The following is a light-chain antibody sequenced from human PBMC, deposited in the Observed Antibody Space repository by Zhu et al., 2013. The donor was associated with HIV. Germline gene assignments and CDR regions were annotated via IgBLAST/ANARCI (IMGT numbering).Light chain of an antibody. V-gene: IGKV1-13*02. CDR3: QQFNAFST. J-gene: IGKJ4*01. Sequence: IQMTQSPSSLSASVGDRVTITCRASQGISSALAWYQQKPGKSPKLLIYDASSLQSGVPSRFSGSGSGTEFTLTISSLQPEDFATYYCQQFNAFSTFGGRDQGWRSN. CDR2: DAS. CDR1: QGISSA.